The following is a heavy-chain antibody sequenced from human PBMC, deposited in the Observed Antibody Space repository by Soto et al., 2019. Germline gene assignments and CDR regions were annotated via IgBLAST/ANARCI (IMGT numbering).Heavy chain of an antibody. D-gene: IGHD3-22*01. J-gene: IGHJ4*02. V-gene: IGHV4-39*01. Sequence: PSETMSLTCTVSGGTISSSSYYWGWIHQPPGKGLEWIGSIYYSGSTYYNPSLKSRVTISVDTSKNQFSLKLSSVTAADTAVYYCARAVDLDYYDSSGYFFDYWGQGTLVTVSS. CDR1: GGTISSSSYY. CDR2: IYYSGST. CDR3: ARAVDLDYYDSSGYFFDY.